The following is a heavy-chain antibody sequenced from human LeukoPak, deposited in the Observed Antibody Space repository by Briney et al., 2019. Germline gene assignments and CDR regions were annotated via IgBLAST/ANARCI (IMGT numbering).Heavy chain of an antibody. CDR1: GYSYTGYW. CDR3: ARLRGYSGYDGMDV. J-gene: IGHJ6*02. Sequence: GESLKISCRGSGYSYTGYWIGWVRQMPGKGLEWMGIIYPGDSDTRYSPSFQGQVTISADKSISTAYLQWSSLKASDTAIYYCARLRGYSGYDGMDVWGQGTTVAVSS. CDR2: IYPGDSDT. D-gene: IGHD5-12*01. V-gene: IGHV5-51*01.